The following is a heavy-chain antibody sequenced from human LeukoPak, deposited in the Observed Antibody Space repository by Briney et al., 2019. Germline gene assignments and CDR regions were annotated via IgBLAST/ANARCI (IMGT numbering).Heavy chain of an antibody. CDR3: ARGVERRLEYFQH. CDR1: GFTFSSYS. V-gene: IGHV3-21*01. D-gene: IGHD3-3*01. CDR2: ISSSSSYI. J-gene: IGHJ1*01. Sequence: GGSLRLSCAAPGFTFSSYSMNWVRQAPGKGLEWVSSISSSSSYIYYAHSVKGRFTISRDNAKNSLYLQMNSLRAEDTAVYYCARGVERRLEYFQHWGQGTLVTVSS.